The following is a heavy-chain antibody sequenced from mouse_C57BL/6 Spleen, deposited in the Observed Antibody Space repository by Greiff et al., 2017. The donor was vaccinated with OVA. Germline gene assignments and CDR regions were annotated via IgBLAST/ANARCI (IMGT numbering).Heavy chain of an antibody. CDR2: ISYDGSN. CDR3: ASKDYYFDY. CDR1: GYSITSGYY. Sequence: EVQLQQSGPGLVKPSQSLSLTCSVTGYSITSGYYWNWIRQFPGNKLEWMGYISYDGSNNYNPSLKNRISITRDTSKNQFFLKLNSVTTEDTATYYCASKDYYFDYWGQGTTLTVSS. J-gene: IGHJ2*01. V-gene: IGHV3-6*01.